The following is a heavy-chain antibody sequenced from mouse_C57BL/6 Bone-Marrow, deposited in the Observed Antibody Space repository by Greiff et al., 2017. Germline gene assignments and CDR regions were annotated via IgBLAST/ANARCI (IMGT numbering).Heavy chain of an antibody. D-gene: IGHD2-5*01. J-gene: IGHJ3*01. V-gene: IGHV1-81*01. CDR3: ARRGGYYSNWFAY. CDR1: GYTFTSYG. CDR2: IYPRSGNT. Sequence: QVQLQQSGAELARPGASVKLSCKASGYTFTSYGISWVKQRTGQGLEWIGEIYPRSGNTYYNEKVKGKATLTADKSSSTAYMELRSLTSEDSAVYFCARRGGYYSNWFAYWGQGTLVTVSA.